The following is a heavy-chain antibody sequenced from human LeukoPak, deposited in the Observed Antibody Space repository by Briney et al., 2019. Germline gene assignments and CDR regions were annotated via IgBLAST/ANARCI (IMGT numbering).Heavy chain of an antibody. CDR3: ARDPYYDSSGYHDY. CDR1: GFTSSSYA. D-gene: IGHD3-22*01. V-gene: IGHV3-30-3*01. J-gene: IGHJ4*02. CDR2: ISYDGSNK. Sequence: PGRSLRLSCAASGFTSSSYAMHWVRQAPGKGLEWVAVISYDGSNKYYADSVKGRFTISRDNSKNTLYLQMNSLRAEDTAVYYCARDPYYDSSGYHDYWGQGTLVTVSS.